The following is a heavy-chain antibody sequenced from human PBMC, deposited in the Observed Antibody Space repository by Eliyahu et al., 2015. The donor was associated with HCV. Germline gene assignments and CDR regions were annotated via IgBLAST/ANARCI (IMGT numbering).Heavy chain of an antibody. CDR3: ARDDNRSPDY. V-gene: IGHV4-38-2*02. J-gene: IGHJ4*02. CDR2: SHHSGRT. CDR1: GYSITSGRY. D-gene: IGHD1-14*01. Sequence: QVQLQESGPGLVKPSETLPLTCTVSGYSITSGRYWGWIRQPPGKGLQWIGSSHHSGRTFYNPSLKNRVTISVDTSKNQFSLKLTSVTAADTAVYYCARDDNRSPDYWGQGTLVTVSS.